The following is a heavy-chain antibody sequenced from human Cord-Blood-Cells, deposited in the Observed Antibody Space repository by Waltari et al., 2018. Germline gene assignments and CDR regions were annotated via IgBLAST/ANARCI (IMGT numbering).Heavy chain of an antibody. CDR2: SYSGGIT. J-gene: IGHJ4*02. V-gene: IGHV3-66*01. CDR3: ARDESTVTDY. D-gene: IGHD4-4*01. Sequence: EVQLVESGGGLVQPGGSLRLSCAASGLTASSNYMSWVRQAPGKGLEWVSVSYSGGITYYADSVKGRFTISRDNSKNTLYLQMNSLRAEDTAVYYCARDESTVTDYWGQGTLVTVSS. CDR1: GLTASSNY.